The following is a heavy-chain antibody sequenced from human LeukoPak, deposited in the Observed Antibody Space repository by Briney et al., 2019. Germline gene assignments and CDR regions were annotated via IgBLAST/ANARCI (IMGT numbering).Heavy chain of an antibody. V-gene: IGHV4-59*01. CDR1: GGSIGNYY. D-gene: IGHD7-27*01. J-gene: IGHJ4*02. CDR2: IYYSGST. Sequence: PSETLSLTCTVSGGSIGNYYWSWIRQPPGKGLEWIGYIYYSGSTNYNPSLKSRVTISVDTSKNQFSLKLSSVTAADTAVYYCARDANWAYDCWGQGTLVTVSS. CDR3: ARDANWAYDC.